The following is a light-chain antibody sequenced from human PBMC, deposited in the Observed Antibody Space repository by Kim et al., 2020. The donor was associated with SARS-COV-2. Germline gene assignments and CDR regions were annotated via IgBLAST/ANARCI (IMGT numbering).Light chain of an antibody. CDR3: QAWDSSTLYV. V-gene: IGLV3-1*01. CDR2: QDS. J-gene: IGLJ1*01. CDR1: KLGDKY. Sequence: SYELTQPPSVSVSPGQTASITCSGDKLGDKYACWYQQKPGQSPVLVIYQDSKRPSGIPERFSGSNSGNTATLTISGTQAMDEAVYYCQAWDSSTLYVFGTGTKVTVL.